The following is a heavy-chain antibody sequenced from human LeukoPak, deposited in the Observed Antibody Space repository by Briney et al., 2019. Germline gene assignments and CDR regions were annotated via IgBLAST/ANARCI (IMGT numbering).Heavy chain of an antibody. CDR2: IYYSGST. D-gene: IGHD3-22*01. CDR3: AIRYYDSSGSRFDY. Sequence: PSQTLSLTCTVSGGTLSSGGYYWIWMPQHPGKGLEWIGYIYYSGSTYYNASLKSRVTISVDKSKIQFSLKLISVTAADTAVYYCAIRYYDSSGSRFDYWGQGTLVTVSS. J-gene: IGHJ4*02. V-gene: IGHV4-31*03. CDR1: GGTLSSGGYY.